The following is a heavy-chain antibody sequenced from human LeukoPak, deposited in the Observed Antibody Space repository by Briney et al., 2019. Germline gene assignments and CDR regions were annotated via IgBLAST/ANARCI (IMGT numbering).Heavy chain of an antibody. Sequence: ASVKVSCKASGYSFTAYYMHWVRHAPGQGLEWMGWINPNTGGTNYAQNFQGRVTMTRDTSISTAYMELSRLRSDDTAVYYCARSLSGLSVFGDYWGQGTLVTVSS. V-gene: IGHV1-2*02. CDR1: GYSFTAYY. CDR3: ARSLSGLSVFGDY. J-gene: IGHJ4*02. D-gene: IGHD6-25*01. CDR2: INPNTGGT.